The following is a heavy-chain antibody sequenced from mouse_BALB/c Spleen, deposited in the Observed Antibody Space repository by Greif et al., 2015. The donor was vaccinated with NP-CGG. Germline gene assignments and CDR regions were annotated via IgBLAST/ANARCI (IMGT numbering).Heavy chain of an antibody. J-gene: IGHJ4*01. Sequence: VQLKHSGPELVKPGASVKMSCKASGYTFTSYVMHWVKQKPGQGLEWIGYINPYNDGTKYNEKFKGKAALTSDKSSSTAYMELSSLTSEDSAVYYCAGITTVVDYYAMDYWGQGTSVTVSS. CDR1: GYTFTSYV. D-gene: IGHD1-1*01. CDR3: AGITTVVDYYAMDY. CDR2: INPYNDGT. V-gene: IGHV1-14*01.